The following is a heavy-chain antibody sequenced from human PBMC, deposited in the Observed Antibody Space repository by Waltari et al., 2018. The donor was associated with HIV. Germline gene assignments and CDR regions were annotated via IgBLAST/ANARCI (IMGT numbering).Heavy chain of an antibody. CDR2: ISSSGSTV. D-gene: IGHD2-15*01. V-gene: IGHV3-48*04. CDR3: AGGRYCSGGSCFAYRYFDN. Sequence: EVQLVESGGGSVQPGGSLRLSCVASGFSFITHTMNWVRQAPGKGLEWISYISSSGSTVYYADSVKGRFTISRDNAKKSLYLQMNSLRAEDTAVYYCAGGRYCSGGSCFAYRYFDNWGLGTLVTVSS. CDR1: GFSFITHT. J-gene: IGHJ4*02.